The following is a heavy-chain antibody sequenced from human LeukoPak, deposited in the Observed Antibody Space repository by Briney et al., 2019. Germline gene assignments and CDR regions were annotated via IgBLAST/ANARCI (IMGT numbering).Heavy chain of an antibody. CDR1: GFTFSGDW. Sequence: GGSLRLSCAVSGFTFSGDWMHWVRQAPGKGLVWVSVIYSGGRTYYADSVKGRFTISRDNSKNTLYLQMNSLRAEDTAVYYCARDGSISALDAFDIWGQGTMVTVSS. CDR2: IYSGGRT. CDR3: ARDGSISALDAFDI. J-gene: IGHJ3*02. D-gene: IGHD1-14*01. V-gene: IGHV3-53*01.